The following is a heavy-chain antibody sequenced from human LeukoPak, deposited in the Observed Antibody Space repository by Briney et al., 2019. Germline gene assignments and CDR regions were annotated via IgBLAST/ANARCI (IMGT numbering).Heavy chain of an antibody. CDR1: GFTFSSYA. D-gene: IGHD2-2*01. Sequence: GGSLRLSCAASGFTFSSYAMSWVRQAPGKGLEWVSAISGGGGSTYYADSVKGRFTISRDNSKNTLYLQMNSLRAEDTAVYYCAKVALSSTRYSYYYYMDVWGKGTTVTVSS. CDR2: ISGGGGST. V-gene: IGHV3-23*01. CDR3: AKVALSSTRYSYYYYMDV. J-gene: IGHJ6*03.